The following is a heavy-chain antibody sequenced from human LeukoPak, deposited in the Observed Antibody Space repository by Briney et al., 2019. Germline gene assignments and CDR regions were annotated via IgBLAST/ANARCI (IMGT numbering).Heavy chain of an antibody. J-gene: IGHJ2*01. Sequence: SETLSLTCAVYGGSYSGYYWSWIRQPPGKGLEWIGEINHSGSTNYNPSLKSRVTISVDTSKNQFSLKLSSVTAADTAVYYCARDPVVPATSMQFDWYFDLWGRGTLVTVSS. D-gene: IGHD2-21*02. CDR2: INHSGST. CDR3: ARDPVVPATSMQFDWYFDL. V-gene: IGHV4-34*01. CDR1: GGSYSGYY.